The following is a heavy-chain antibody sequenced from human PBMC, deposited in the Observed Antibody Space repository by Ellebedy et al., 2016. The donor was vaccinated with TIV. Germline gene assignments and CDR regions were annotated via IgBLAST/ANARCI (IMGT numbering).Heavy chain of an antibody. CDR3: ARDGTFKDY. J-gene: IGHJ4*02. CDR1: GYTFTSYQ. D-gene: IGHD1-26*01. CDR2: INPSGGST. V-gene: IGHV1-46*01. Sequence: ASVKVSCKASGYTFTSYQMLWVRQAPGQGLEWMGIINPSGGSTSYTQKFQGRVTMTRDTSTSTVYMELSSLRSEDTAVYYCARDGTFKDYWGQGTLVTVSS.